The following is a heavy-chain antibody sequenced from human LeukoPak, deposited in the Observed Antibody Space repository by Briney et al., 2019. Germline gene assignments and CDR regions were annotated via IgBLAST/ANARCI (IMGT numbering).Heavy chain of an antibody. J-gene: IGHJ2*01. CDR2: ISYDGSNK. V-gene: IGHV3-30*03. Sequence: GGSLRLSCAASGFTFSSYGMHWVRQAPGKGLEWVAVISYDGSNKYYADSVKGRFTISRDNSKNTLYLQMNSLKTEDTAVYYCTTFRAVIGGYWYFDLWGRGTLVTVSS. CDR3: TTFRAVIGGYWYFDL. CDR1: GFTFSSYG. D-gene: IGHD3-16*01.